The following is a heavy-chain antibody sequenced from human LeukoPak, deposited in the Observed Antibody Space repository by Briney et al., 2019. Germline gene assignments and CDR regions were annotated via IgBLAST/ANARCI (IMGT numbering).Heavy chain of an antibody. D-gene: IGHD6-13*01. J-gene: IGHJ4*02. CDR1: GGSISSGGYY. CDR2: SYYSGST. V-gene: IGHV4-31*03. CDR3: ARNSRWLIAAAGFFDY. Sequence: PSETLSLTCTVSGGSISSGGYYWSWIRQHPGKGLEWIGYSYYSGSTYYNPSLKSRVTISVDTSKNQFSLKLSSVTAADTAVYYCARNSRWLIAAAGFFDYWGQGTLVTVSS.